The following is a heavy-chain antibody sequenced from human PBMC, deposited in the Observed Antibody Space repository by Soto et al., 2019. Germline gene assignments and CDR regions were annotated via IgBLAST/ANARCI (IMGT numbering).Heavy chain of an antibody. V-gene: IGHV1-18*01. CDR2: ISAYNGNT. Sequence: EASVKVSCKASVYTFTSYGISWVRQAPGQGLEWMGWISAYNGNTNYAQKLQGRVTMTTDTSTSTAYMELRSLRSDDTAVYYCAREGFVAGTEGYYFDYWGQGTLVTVSS. J-gene: IGHJ4*02. D-gene: IGHD6-19*01. CDR3: AREGFVAGTEGYYFDY. CDR1: VYTFTSYG.